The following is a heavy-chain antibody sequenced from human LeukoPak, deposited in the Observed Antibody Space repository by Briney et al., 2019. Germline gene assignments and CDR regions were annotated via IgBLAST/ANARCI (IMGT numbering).Heavy chain of an antibody. J-gene: IGHJ6*03. CDR3: ARTTEAHSWRTRYYDYYMDV. D-gene: IGHD6-13*01. Sequence: PSETLSLTCAVYGGSVTNYYWSWIRQPPGKGLEWIGYIYYSGSTNYNPSLKSRVTISVDTSKNQFSLKLSSVTAADTAVYYCARTTEAHSWRTRYYDYYMDVWGKGTTVTVSS. CDR1: GGSVTNYY. CDR2: IYYSGST. V-gene: IGHV4-59*02.